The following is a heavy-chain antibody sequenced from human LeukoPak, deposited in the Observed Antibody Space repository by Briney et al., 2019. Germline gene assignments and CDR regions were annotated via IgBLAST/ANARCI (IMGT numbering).Heavy chain of an antibody. CDR3: ATADWESFYFDS. D-gene: IGHD1-26*01. V-gene: IGHV4-59*06. CDR1: GGSISSYY. CDR2: TSYSEGT. J-gene: IGHJ4*02. Sequence: SETLSLSCTVSGGSISSYYWNWIRQPPGKGLEWIGFTSYSEGTYYNPSLMSRITISVDISQNQFSLKMRDVTAADTAVYFCATADWESFYFDSWGQGALVAVSS.